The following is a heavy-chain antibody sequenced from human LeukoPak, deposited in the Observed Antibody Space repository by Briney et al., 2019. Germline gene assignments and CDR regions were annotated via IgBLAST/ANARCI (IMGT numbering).Heavy chain of an antibody. Sequence: SSETLSLTCAVYGGSFSGYYWSWIRQPPGKGLEWIGEINHSGTTKYNPSLESRVTISVDTSKNQLSLKLRSVTAADTAVYYCARGTVYYDFWSGSSPGDYYYYMDVWDKGTTVTVSS. CDR3: ARGTVYYDFWSGSSPGDYYYYMDV. D-gene: IGHD3-3*01. CDR1: GGSFSGYY. V-gene: IGHV4-34*01. CDR2: INHSGTT. J-gene: IGHJ6*03.